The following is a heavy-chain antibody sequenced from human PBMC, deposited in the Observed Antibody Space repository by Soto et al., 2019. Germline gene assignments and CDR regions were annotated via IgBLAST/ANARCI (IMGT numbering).Heavy chain of an antibody. CDR2: ISYDGSDK. V-gene: IGHV3-30-3*01. D-gene: IGHD3-22*01. Sequence: QVQLVESGGGVVQPGRSLRLSCAASGFTVSSYGLHWVRQAPGKGLEWLAFISYDGSDKFYADSVKGRFTISRDSSKNTLYIQMNSLRAEDTAVYYCARVLGGYPNFDFWVQGTLVTVSS. J-gene: IGHJ4*02. CDR1: GFTVSSYG. CDR3: ARVLGGYPNFDF.